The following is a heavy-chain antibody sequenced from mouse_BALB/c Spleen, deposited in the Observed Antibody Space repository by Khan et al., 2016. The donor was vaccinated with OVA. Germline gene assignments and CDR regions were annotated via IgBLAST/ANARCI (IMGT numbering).Heavy chain of an antibody. J-gene: IGHJ4*01. D-gene: IGHD1-1*01. CDR2: IAPGSVST. V-gene: IGHV1S41*01. CDR1: GYTFTSYW. Sequence: DLVKPGASVKLSCKASGYTFTSYWTNWIKQRPGQGLEWIGRIAPGSVSTYYNEMFKGKATLTVDTSSTPAYIQLSRLSSEDSAVYVCARENYYGRNCYAMDYWGQGTSVTVSS. CDR3: ARENYYGRNCYAMDY.